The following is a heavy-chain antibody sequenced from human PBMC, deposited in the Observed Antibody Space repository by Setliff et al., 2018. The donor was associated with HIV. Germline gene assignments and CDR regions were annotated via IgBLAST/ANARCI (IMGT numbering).Heavy chain of an antibody. V-gene: IGHV1-18*01. Sequence: ASVKVSCKASGYTFSSYGVSWVRQAPGQGLEWMGWISAYNDNTNYAQKLQGRVTINPDTSKNQFSLQLNSVTPEDTAVYYCARVTDFGGYYFDYWGQGTLVTVSS. D-gene: IGHD3-16*01. CDR3: ARVTDFGGYYFDY. CDR1: GYTFSSYG. J-gene: IGHJ4*02. CDR2: ISAYNDNT.